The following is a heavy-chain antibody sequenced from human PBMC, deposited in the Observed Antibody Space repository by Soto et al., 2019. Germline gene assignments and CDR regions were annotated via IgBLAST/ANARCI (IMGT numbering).Heavy chain of an antibody. J-gene: IGHJ4*02. CDR1: GDSVSNYY. CDR3: TCAYSTPSHSDS. CDR2: ISYSGTT. D-gene: IGHD1-26*01. Sequence: QVQLQESGPGLVKPSETLSLTCIVSGDSVSNYYWSWIRQPPGKGLEWIGYISYSGTTKYNPSLESRVTMSADTSKNRFSLKLNPVTAADPAVYSCTCAYSTPSHSDSWGQGTLVNVSS. V-gene: IGHV4-59*02.